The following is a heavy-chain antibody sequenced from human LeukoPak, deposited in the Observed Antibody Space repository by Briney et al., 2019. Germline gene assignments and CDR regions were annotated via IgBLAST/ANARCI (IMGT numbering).Heavy chain of an antibody. D-gene: IGHD6-13*01. CDR3: ARGNTAAAGGR. CDR1: GGSTSSSDYY. Sequence: SETLSLTCTVSGGSTSSSDYYWGWIRQPPDEGLEWIASIRYSGNTYYNPSLKSRVTISVDTSKNQFSLKLNSVTAADTAVYYCARGNTAAAGGRWGQGTLVTVSS. V-gene: IGHV4-39*01. CDR2: IRYSGNT. J-gene: IGHJ4*02.